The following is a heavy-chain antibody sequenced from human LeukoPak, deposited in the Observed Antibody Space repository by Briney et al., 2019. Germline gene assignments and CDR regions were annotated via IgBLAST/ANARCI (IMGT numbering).Heavy chain of an antibody. Sequence: ASETLSLTCTVSGGSFSRYYRSWIRQPPGKGLEWIGYIYYSGSTNYNPSLKSRVTISVDTSMNQFSLTLSSVTAADTAVYYCARIRIMWPSISLDVWGKGTTVTVSS. D-gene: IGHD3-16*01. CDR1: GGSFSRYY. J-gene: IGHJ6*04. CDR3: ARIRIMWPSISLDV. V-gene: IGHV4-59*08. CDR2: IYYSGST.